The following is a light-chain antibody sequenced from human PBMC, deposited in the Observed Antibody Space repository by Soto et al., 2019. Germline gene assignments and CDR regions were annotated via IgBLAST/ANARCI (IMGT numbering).Light chain of an antibody. CDR3: QAYDYILTASV. CDR1: TSNLGAGYD. CDR2: GNR. V-gene: IGLV1-40*01. Sequence: QAVVTQPPSVSGAPGQRVTLSCTGNTSNLGAGYDVHWYQQLPGAAPKLVIFGNRNRPSGVPERFSGSKSGTSAALAITGLQAEDEADYYCQAYDYILTASVFGGGTNVTVL. J-gene: IGLJ3*02.